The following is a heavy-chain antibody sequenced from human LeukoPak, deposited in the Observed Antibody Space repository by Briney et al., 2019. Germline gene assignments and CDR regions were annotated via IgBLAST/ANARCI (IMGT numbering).Heavy chain of an antibody. Sequence: SETLSLTCTVSGGSISSSSYYWGWIRQPPGKGLEWIGSIYHSGSTYYNPSLKSRVTISVDRSKNQFSLKLSSVTAADTAVYYCARFGIAVAYGMDVWGQGTTVTVSS. CDR3: ARFGIAVAYGMDV. J-gene: IGHJ6*02. D-gene: IGHD6-19*01. CDR1: GGSISSSSYY. V-gene: IGHV4-39*07. CDR2: IYHSGST.